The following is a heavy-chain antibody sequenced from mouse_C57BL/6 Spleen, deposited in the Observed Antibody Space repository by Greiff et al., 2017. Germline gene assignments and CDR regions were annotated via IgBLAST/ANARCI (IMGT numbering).Heavy chain of an antibody. D-gene: IGHD1-1*01. J-gene: IGHJ2*01. CDR2: IDPEDGDT. CDR3: TTHCGSSYDFDY. V-gene: IGHV14-1*01. Sequence: VQLKESGAELVRPGASVKLSCTASGFNIKDYYMHWVKQRPEQGLEWIGRIDPEDGDTEYAPKFQGKATMTAYTSSNTAYLQLSSLTSEDTAVYYCTTHCGSSYDFDYWGQGTTLTVSS. CDR1: GFNIKDYY.